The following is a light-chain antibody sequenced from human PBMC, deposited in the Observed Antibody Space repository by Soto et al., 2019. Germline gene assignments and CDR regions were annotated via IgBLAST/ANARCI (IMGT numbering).Light chain of an antibody. CDR3: LQHNSYPQT. CDR2: AAS. Sequence: DIQMTPSPSSLSASVGDRVTITCRASQGIRDALGWYQQKPGKAPKRLIYAASSLQSGVPSRFSGSGSGTEFTLTISSLQHEDFATYYCLQHNSYPQTFGQGTKVEIK. V-gene: IGKV1-17*01. CDR1: QGIRDA. J-gene: IGKJ1*01.